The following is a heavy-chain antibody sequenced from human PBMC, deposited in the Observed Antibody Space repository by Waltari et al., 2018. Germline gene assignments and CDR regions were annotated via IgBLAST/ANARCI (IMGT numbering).Heavy chain of an antibody. V-gene: IGHV4-4*07. Sequence: QVRLQESDPGLVSPSETLSPTSAVPGGSINDNYYWNWIRRPPGKGLAWLGHSYCSNVNTCYSPSLKSRVTISKDTSKNQFFLNLNSVTAADTAVYYCARDKRAGDDWGQGVLVTVSS. D-gene: IGHD6-19*01. CDR1: GGSINDNYY. CDR2: SYCSNVNT. J-gene: IGHJ4*02. CDR3: ARDKRAGDD.